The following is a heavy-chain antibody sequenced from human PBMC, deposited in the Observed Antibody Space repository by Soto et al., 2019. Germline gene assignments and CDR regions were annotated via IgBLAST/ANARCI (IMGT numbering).Heavy chain of an antibody. CDR2: LSKDGANE. CDR3: AKDPSTGSADY. D-gene: IGHD3-9*01. CDR1: GFILSNYA. J-gene: IGHJ4*02. V-gene: IGHV3-23*01. Sequence: GASLTISSTASGFILSNYAMNWVRQAPGKGLEWVSTLSKDGANEHYADSVKGRFTISRDGSKNTLYLQMNSLRAEDTAMYYCAKDPSTGSADYWGQGTQVTVSS.